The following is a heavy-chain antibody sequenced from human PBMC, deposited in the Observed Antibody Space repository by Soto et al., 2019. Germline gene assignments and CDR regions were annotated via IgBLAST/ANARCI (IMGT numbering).Heavy chain of an antibody. V-gene: IGHV1-69*13. CDR3: ARVLVRMDIVATITGYRYYYYGMDV. CDR2: IIPIFGTA. J-gene: IGHJ6*02. CDR1: GGTFSSYA. Sequence: SVKVSCKASGGTFSSYAISWVRQAPGQGLEWMGGIIPIFGTANYAQKFQGRVTITADESTSTAYMELSSLRSEDTAVYYCARVLVRMDIVATITGYRYYYYGMDVWGQGTTVTVSS. D-gene: IGHD5-12*01.